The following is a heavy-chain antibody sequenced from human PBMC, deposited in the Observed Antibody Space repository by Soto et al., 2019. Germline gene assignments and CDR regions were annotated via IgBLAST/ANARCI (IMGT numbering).Heavy chain of an antibody. D-gene: IGHD1-26*01. J-gene: IGHJ4*02. CDR3: NSGSYYSSI. CDR2: IRAKSNKYAT. CDR1: GFSFSGSA. V-gene: IGHV3-73*01. Sequence: GGSLRLSCAASGFSFSGSAIHWVRQASGKGLEWVGRIRAKSNKYATLYAESLKGRFTISRDDSQSTAYLEMNSLKTGDTAVYYCNSGSYYSSIWGQGTLVTVSS.